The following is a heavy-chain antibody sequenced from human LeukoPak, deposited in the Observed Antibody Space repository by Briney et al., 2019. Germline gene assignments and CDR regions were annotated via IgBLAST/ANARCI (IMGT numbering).Heavy chain of an antibody. CDR3: ARVGSSSWAYLNSFDP. Sequence: PSETLSLTCTVSGGSISGYYWVWIRQPPGKGLEWIGYIYYSGNTNCNPSLKSRVTISVDTSKNQFSLKLSSVTAADTAVYCCARVGSSSWAYLNSFDPWGQGTLVTVSS. CDR1: GGSISGYY. CDR2: IYYSGNT. D-gene: IGHD6-13*01. J-gene: IGHJ5*02. V-gene: IGHV4-59*12.